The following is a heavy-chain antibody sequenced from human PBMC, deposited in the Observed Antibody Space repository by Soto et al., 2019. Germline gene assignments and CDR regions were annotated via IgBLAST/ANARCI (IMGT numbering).Heavy chain of an antibody. D-gene: IGHD7-27*01. Sequence: QLLLQESGSGLVRPSQTLSLTCGVSGGSLTGACYSWTWIRQTPGQGLEWIGHISHTGNAYYNPSLKGRLTISVDTSKNQFSLNLTSLIAADTAIYYCARNWTYVGMHWFDHWGQGTLVTVSS. CDR3: ARNWTYVGMHWFDH. CDR1: GGSLTGACYS. V-gene: IGHV4-30-2*01. J-gene: IGHJ5*02. CDR2: ISHTGNA.